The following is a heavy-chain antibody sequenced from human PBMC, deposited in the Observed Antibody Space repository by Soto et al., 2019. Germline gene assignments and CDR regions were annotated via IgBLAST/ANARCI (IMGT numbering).Heavy chain of an antibody. V-gene: IGHV1-18*01. D-gene: IGHD6-13*01. J-gene: IGHJ4*02. Sequence: QVQVVQSGAEVKKPGASVKVSCKTSGYTFTTYGIGWVRQAPGQGLEWMGWISGANGHTNYAQNVQGRVTVTPDTSTSTACMEPRSLRSDDTSMYYSARDVAGAGGESDSRGQGTLVTVSS. CDR1: GYTFTTYG. CDR3: ARDVAGAGGESDS. CDR2: ISGANGHT.